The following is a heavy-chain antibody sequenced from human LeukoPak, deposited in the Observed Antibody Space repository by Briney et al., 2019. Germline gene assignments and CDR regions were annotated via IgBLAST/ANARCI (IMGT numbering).Heavy chain of an antibody. J-gene: IGHJ5*02. Sequence: SETLSLTCAVYGGSFSGYYWSWIRQPPGEGLEWIGEINHSGSTNYNPSLKSRVTISVDTSKNQFSLKLSSVTAADTAVYYCARYVIMAGRQARNWFDPWGQETLVTVSS. CDR3: ARYVIMAGRQARNWFDP. V-gene: IGHV4-34*01. CDR1: GGSFSGYY. D-gene: IGHD3-16*01. CDR2: INHSGST.